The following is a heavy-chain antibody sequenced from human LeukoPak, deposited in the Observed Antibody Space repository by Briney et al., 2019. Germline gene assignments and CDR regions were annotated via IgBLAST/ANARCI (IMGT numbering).Heavy chain of an antibody. D-gene: IGHD3-16*01. CDR1: GFTFSDYI. CDR3: SRDGGEGGNSAFDI. V-gene: IGHV3-72*01. CDR2: IRRGPNSHTT. Sequence: PGGSLRLSCAASGFTFSDYILGWVRQAPGKGLELVGRIRRGPNSHTTEYAASVKGRFTISRDDSTNALYLHMNSLKTEDTAVYHCSRDGGEGGNSAFDIWGQGTMVTVSS. J-gene: IGHJ3*02.